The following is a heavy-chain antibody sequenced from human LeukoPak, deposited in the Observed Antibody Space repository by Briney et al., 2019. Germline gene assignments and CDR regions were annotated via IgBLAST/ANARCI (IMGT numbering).Heavy chain of an antibody. Sequence: SETLSLTCTVSGVSISSYYWSWIRQPPGKGLEWIGYIYYSGSTNYHPSLKSRVTISVDTSKNQFSLKLSSVTAADTAVYYCARDRNGYCSGGSCYKVFDYWGQGTLVTVSS. V-gene: IGHV4-59*01. CDR3: ARDRNGYCSGGSCYKVFDY. D-gene: IGHD2-15*01. J-gene: IGHJ4*02. CDR2: IYYSGST. CDR1: GVSISSYY.